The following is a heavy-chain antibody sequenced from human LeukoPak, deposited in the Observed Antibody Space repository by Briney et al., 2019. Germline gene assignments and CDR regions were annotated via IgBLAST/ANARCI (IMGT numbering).Heavy chain of an antibody. V-gene: IGHV1-8*01. D-gene: IGHD1-26*01. CDR2: MNPNSGNT. J-gene: IGHJ6*02. CDR3: ARAPQRELLDYYYYYGMDV. Sequence: ASVKVSCKASGYTFTSYDINWVRQATGQGLEWMGWMNPNSGNTGYAQKFQGRVTMTRNTSISTAYMELSSLRSEDTAVYYCARAPQRELLDYYYYYGMDVWGQGTMVTVSS. CDR1: GYTFTSYD.